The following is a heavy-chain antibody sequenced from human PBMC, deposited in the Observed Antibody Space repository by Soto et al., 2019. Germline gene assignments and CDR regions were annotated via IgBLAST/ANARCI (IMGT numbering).Heavy chain of an antibody. CDR2: ISYDGSNK. CDR1: GFTFSSYA. V-gene: IGHV3-30-3*01. Sequence: PGGALRLSCAASGFTFSSYAMHWVRQAPGKGLEWVAVISYDGSNKYYADSVKGRFTISRDNSKNTLYLQMNSLRAEDTAVYYCARVHGQLVPHLYYYGMDVWGQGTTVTVSS. CDR3: ARVHGQLVPHLYYYGMDV. J-gene: IGHJ6*02. D-gene: IGHD6-13*01.